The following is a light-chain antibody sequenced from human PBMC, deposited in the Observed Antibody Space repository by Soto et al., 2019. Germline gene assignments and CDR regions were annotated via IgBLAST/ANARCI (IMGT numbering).Light chain of an antibody. CDR2: DAS. J-gene: IGKJ4*01. Sequence: DIQMTQSPSSLSASVGDRVTTTCQASQDISNYLNWYQQKPGKAPKLLIYDASNLETGVPSRFSGSGSGTDFTVTISSLQPEDIATYYCQQYDNLPSLTFGGGTKVEIK. V-gene: IGKV1-33*01. CDR3: QQYDNLPSLT. CDR1: QDISNY.